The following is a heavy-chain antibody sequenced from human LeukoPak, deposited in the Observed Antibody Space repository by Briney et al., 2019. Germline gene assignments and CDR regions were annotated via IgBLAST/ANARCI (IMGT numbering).Heavy chain of an antibody. D-gene: IGHD3-22*01. Sequence: GGSLRLSCAASGFTFSSYSMNWVRQAPGKGLEWISYISSSTSTIYYADSVKSRFTISRDNAENSLYLQMNSLRDEDTAVYYCARAQYYDSSGYYYEDYFQHWGQGTLVTVSS. V-gene: IGHV3-48*02. CDR1: GFTFSSYS. CDR3: ARAQYYDSSGYYYEDYFQH. CDR2: ISSSTSTI. J-gene: IGHJ1*01.